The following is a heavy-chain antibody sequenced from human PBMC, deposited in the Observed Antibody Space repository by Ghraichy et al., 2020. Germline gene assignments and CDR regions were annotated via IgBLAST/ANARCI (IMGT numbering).Heavy chain of an antibody. CDR2: INSDGSST. CDR3: ARAGRWCSSTSCYTGAFDI. J-gene: IGHJ3*02. CDR1: GFTFSSYW. D-gene: IGHD2-2*02. V-gene: IGHV3-74*01. Sequence: GGSLRLSCAASGFTFSSYWMHWVRQAPGKGLVWVSRINSDGSSTSYADSVKGRFTISRDNAKNTLYLQMNSLRAEDTAVYYCARAGRWCSSTSCYTGAFDIWGQGTMVTVSS.